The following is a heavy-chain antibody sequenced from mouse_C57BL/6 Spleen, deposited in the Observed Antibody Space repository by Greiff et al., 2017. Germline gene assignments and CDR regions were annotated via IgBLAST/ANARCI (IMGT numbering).Heavy chain of an antibody. J-gene: IGHJ4*01. Sequence: QVQLQQPGAELVKPGASVKLSCKASGYTFTSYWMQWVKQRPGQGLEWIGEIDPSDSYTNYNQKFKGKATVTVDTSSSTAYMQLSSLTSEDSAVYYCARSTMVTNYAMDYWGQGTSVTVSS. V-gene: IGHV1-50*01. CDR2: IDPSDSYT. CDR1: GYTFTSYW. CDR3: ARSTMVTNYAMDY. D-gene: IGHD2-2*01.